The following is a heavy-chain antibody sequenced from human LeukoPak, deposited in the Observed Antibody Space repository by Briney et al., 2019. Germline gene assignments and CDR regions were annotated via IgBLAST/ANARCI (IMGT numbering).Heavy chain of an antibody. CDR1: GGSISSYH. Sequence: PSETLSLTCTASGGSISSYHWSWIRQPPGKGLEWIGHIYYTRSTNYNPSLKSRVTISLDTSKNQFSLKLSSVTAADTAVYYCTRSVGVLIHGGMDVWGQGTTVTVSS. CDR2: IYYTRST. V-gene: IGHV4-59*01. D-gene: IGHD3-3*01. CDR3: TRSVGVLIHGGMDV. J-gene: IGHJ6*02.